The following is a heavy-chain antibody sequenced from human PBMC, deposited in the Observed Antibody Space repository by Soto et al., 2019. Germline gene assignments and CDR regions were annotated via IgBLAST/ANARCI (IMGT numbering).Heavy chain of an antibody. CDR3: ARDRRVSYQHYYYYGMDV. D-gene: IGHD1-26*01. CDR1: GGSISSSNW. Sequence: QVQLQESGPGLVKPSGTLSLTCAVSGGSISSSNWWSWVRQPPGKGLEWIGEIYHSGSTNYNPSLKSRVTISVDKSKNQLSQKLSSVTAADTAVYYCARDRRVSYQHYYYYGMDVWGQGTTVTVSS. V-gene: IGHV4-4*02. J-gene: IGHJ6*02. CDR2: IYHSGST.